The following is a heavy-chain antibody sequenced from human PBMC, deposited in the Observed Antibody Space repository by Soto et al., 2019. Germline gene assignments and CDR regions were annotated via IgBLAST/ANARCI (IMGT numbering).Heavy chain of an antibody. V-gene: IGHV4-39*01. D-gene: IGHD4-17*01. CDR1: GGSISSSDYY. Sequence: QLQLQESGPGLVKPSETLSLTCTVSGGSISSSDYYWGWIRQPPGKGLEWIGTIYYGGSTFYNPSLKSRVTISVDTSKNQFSLKLSSVTATVTAVYSCARQFSVYGDYGRYFDFWGQGTLVTVSS. J-gene: IGHJ4*02. CDR3: ARQFSVYGDYGRYFDF. CDR2: IYYGGST.